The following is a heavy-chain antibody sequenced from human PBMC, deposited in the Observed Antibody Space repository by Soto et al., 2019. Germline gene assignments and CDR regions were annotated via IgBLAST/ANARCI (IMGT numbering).Heavy chain of an antibody. CDR1: GFTFSSYS. Sequence: SLRLSCAASGFTFSSYSMNWVRQAPGKGLEWVSYISSSSSTIYYADSVKGRFTISRDNAKNSLYLQMNSLRAEDTAVYFFACYGGFGELLKPHDAFDIWGQGTMVTVSS. J-gene: IGHJ3*02. CDR3: ACYGGFGELLKPHDAFDI. V-gene: IGHV3-48*01. D-gene: IGHD3-10*01. CDR2: ISSSSSTI.